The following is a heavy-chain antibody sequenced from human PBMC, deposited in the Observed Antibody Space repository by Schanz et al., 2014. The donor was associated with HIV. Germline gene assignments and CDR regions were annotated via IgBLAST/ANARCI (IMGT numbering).Heavy chain of an antibody. D-gene: IGHD6-6*01. J-gene: IGHJ6*02. CDR3: ASTEFPYSSSSDYYYGMDV. CDR1: GFTFSNYG. Sequence: VQLLESGGGLVQPGGSLRLSCAASGFTFSNYGMHWVRQAPGKGLEWVAFISYDGTNTYYADSVKGRFTISRDNSKKTLYLQMNSLRAGDTAVYYCASTEFPYSSSSDYYYGMDVWGQGTTVTVSS. CDR2: ISYDGTNT. V-gene: IGHV3-30*03.